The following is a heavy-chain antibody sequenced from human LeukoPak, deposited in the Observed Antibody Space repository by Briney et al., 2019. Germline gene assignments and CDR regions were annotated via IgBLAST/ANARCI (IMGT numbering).Heavy chain of an antibody. CDR3: AKDKGVAVALDY. J-gene: IGHJ4*01. CDR1: GFTFSSYA. Sequence: GGSLRLSCAASGFTFSSYAMSWVRQAPGKGLERVSAISGSGGSTYYADSVKGRFTISRDNSKNTLYLQMNSLRAEDTAVYYCAKDKGVAVALDYWGQGTLVTVSS. D-gene: IGHD6-19*01. V-gene: IGHV3-23*01. CDR2: ISGSGGST.